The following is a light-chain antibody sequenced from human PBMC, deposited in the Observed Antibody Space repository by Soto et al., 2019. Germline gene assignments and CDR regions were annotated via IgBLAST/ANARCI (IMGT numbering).Light chain of an antibody. CDR1: QTVSSS. V-gene: IGKV3-20*01. Sequence: EIVLTQSPATLSLSPGERATLSCRASQTVSSSLAWYQQKPGQAPRLLIYGTSIRATGIPDRFSGSGSGTDFTLTITRLEPEDFAVYYCQRFGTSPPWTFGQGTKVEFK. CDR2: GTS. J-gene: IGKJ1*01. CDR3: QRFGTSPPWT.